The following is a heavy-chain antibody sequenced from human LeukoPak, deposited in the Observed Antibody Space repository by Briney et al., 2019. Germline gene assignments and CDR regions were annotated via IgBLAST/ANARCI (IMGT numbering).Heavy chain of an antibody. J-gene: IGHJ4*02. V-gene: IGHV4-38-2*02. CDR3: ARDSRYFDWLISD. Sequence: SETLSLTCTVSGYSISSGYYWGWIRQPPGKGLERIGSIYHSGSTYYNPSLKSRVTISVDTSKNQFSLKLSSVTAADTAVYYCARDSRYFDWLISDWGQGTLVTVSS. CDR1: GYSISSGYY. D-gene: IGHD3-9*01. CDR2: IYHSGST.